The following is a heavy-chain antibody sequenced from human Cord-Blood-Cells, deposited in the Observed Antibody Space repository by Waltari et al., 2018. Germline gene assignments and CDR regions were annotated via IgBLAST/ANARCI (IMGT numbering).Heavy chain of an antibody. CDR3: ARVAYGGNSYYFDY. J-gene: IGHJ4*02. CDR1: GLTFRRYE. CDR2: ISSSGSTI. D-gene: IGHD4-17*01. V-gene: IGHV3-48*03. Sequence: EVQLVESGGGLVQPGGSLRLSCAASGLTFRRYELNWSRQAPGKGLDWVSYISSSGSTIYYADSVKGRFTISRDNAKNSLYLQMNSLRAEDTAVYYCARVAYGGNSYYFDYWGQGTLVTVSS.